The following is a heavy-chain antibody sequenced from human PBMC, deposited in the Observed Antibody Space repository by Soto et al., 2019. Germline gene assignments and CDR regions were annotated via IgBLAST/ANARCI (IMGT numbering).Heavy chain of an antibody. Sequence: QLQLQESGSGLVKPSQTLSLTCAVSGGSISSGGYSWSWIRQPPGKGLEWIGYIYHSGSTYYNPSLKSRVTISVDRSKNQFYLKLSSVTAADTAVYYCARVRFSPPGQIDPWGQGTLVTVSS. CDR1: GGSISSGGYS. D-gene: IGHD3-10*01. CDR3: ARVRFSPPGQIDP. V-gene: IGHV4-30-2*01. J-gene: IGHJ5*02. CDR2: IYHSGST.